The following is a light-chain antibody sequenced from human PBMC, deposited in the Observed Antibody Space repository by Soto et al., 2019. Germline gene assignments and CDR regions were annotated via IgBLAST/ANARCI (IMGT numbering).Light chain of an antibody. J-gene: IGKJ4*01. CDR3: QQRFTLTLT. V-gene: IGKV1-39*01. CDR2: TAS. CDR1: QSIKTY. Sequence: DIQMTQSPSSLSASVGDRATITCRASQSIKTYLNWYQQKPGKDPHLLIYTASSLQSGVPSRFSGSGSGTDFNLTITRLQTEDFAIYECQQRFTLTLTFGGGTKVDIK.